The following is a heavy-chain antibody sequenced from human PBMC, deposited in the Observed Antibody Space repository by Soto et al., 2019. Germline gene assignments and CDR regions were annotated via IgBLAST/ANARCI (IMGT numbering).Heavy chain of an antibody. CDR3: ARLSGTYNDRYFDY. D-gene: IGHD1-26*01. CDR1: GGSTSSSNYQ. CDR2: VYYNGNT. J-gene: IGHJ4*02. Sequence: QLQLQESGPGLVKPSETLSLTCTVSGGSTSSSNYQWVWIRQPPGKGLEWIGNVYYNGNTYYNPSLKSRLTIXVXTXXNQFSLKVKSVTAADTAVYYCARLSGTYNDRYFDYWGQGTLVTVSS. V-gene: IGHV4-39*01.